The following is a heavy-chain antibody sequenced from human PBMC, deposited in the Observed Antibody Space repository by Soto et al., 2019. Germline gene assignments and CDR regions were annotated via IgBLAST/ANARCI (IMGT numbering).Heavy chain of an antibody. V-gene: IGHV3-23*01. J-gene: IGHJ4*01. CDR1: GFTFGNYG. Sequence: EVQLLESGGGLVQPGGSLRLSCAASGFTFGNYGMVWVRQAPGKGLEWVSGVSGSGSSTYYTDSVKGRLTISRDNSKNTLYLPMDSLTAEHTAIYYCAKRLEISTSYFFDSCGHGTLVTVSS. CDR2: VSGSGSST. CDR3: AKRLEISTSYFFDS. D-gene: IGHD1-1*01.